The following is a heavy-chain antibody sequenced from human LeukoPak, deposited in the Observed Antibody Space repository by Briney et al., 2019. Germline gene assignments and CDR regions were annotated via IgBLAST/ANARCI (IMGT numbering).Heavy chain of an antibody. Sequence: GASVKVSCKASGYTFTSYYMHWVRQAPGQGLEWMGIINPSGGSTSYAQKFQGRVTMTRDTSTSTVYMELSSLRSEDTAVYYCATPYCGGDCWEMYYFDYWGQGTLVTVSS. J-gene: IGHJ4*02. CDR3: ATPYCGGDCWEMYYFDY. D-gene: IGHD2-21*01. V-gene: IGHV1-46*01. CDR2: INPSGGST. CDR1: GYTFTSYY.